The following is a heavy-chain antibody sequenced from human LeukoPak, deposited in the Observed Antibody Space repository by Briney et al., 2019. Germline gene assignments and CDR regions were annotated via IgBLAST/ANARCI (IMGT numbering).Heavy chain of an antibody. CDR3: ARVYDYVWGSYRYYFDY. D-gene: IGHD3-16*02. V-gene: IGHV4-59*01. J-gene: IGHJ4*02. CDR2: IYYSGST. Sequence: SETLSLTCTVPGGSISSYYWSWIRQPPGKGLEWIGYIYYSGSTNYNPSLKSRVTISVDTSKNQFSLKLSSVTAADTAVYYCARVYDYVWGSYRYYFDYWGQGTLVTVSS. CDR1: GGSISSYY.